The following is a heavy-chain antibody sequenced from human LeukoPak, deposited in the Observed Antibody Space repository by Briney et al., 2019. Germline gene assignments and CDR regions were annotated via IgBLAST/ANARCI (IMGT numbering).Heavy chain of an antibody. CDR3: ARGQYQLLGMYNWFDP. CDR1: GGTFSSYA. CDR2: IIPILGIA. D-gene: IGHD2-2*01. J-gene: IGHJ5*02. V-gene: IGHV1-69*04. Sequence: SVKVSCKASGGTFSSYAISWVRHAPGQGLEWMGRIIPILGIANYAQKFQGRVTITADKSTSTAYMELSSLRSEDTAVYYCARGQYQLLGMYNWFDPWGQGTLVTDSS.